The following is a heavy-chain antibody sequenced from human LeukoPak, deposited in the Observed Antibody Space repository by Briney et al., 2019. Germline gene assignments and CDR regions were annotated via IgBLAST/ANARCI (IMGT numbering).Heavy chain of an antibody. CDR2: ISSSSSYI. V-gene: IGHV3-21*01. J-gene: IGHJ4*02. D-gene: IGHD6-13*01. Sequence: GGSLRLSCAASGFTFSNHYMDWVRQAPGKGLEWVSSISSSSSYIYYADSVKGRFTISRDNAKNSLYLQMNSLRAEDTAVYYCASPAAAAGTRLDYWGQGTLVTVSS. CDR1: GFTFSNHY. CDR3: ASPAAAAGTRLDY.